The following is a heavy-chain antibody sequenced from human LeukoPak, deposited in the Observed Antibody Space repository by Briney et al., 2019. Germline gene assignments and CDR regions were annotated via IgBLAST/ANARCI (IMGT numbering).Heavy chain of an antibody. J-gene: IGHJ2*01. D-gene: IGHD6-13*01. CDR2: INPSGGSP. V-gene: IGHV1-46*01. CDR3: ARSSGLPAAGTLWYFDL. CDR1: GDTFTSYY. Sequence: ASVKVSCKASGDTFTSYYMHWVRQAPGQGLEWMGIINPSGGSPSYAQKSQGRVTMTRDTSTSTVYLELSSLRSEDTAVYYCARSSGLPAAGTLWYFDLWGRGTLVTVSS.